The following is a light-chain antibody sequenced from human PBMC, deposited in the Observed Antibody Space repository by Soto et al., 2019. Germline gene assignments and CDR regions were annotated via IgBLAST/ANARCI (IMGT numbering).Light chain of an antibody. CDR1: QGLGNY. J-gene: IGKJ1*01. CDR3: LLHDTNPWT. V-gene: IGKV1-17*01. CDR2: AAS. Sequence: DIQMTQSPSSLSASVGDRVTITCRASQGLGNYLGWYQQKPGKVPKRLIYAASSLDTGVPSRFSGSGSGTEFALSISSLQLEDFATCYLLLHDTNPWTFGQGTKVEIK.